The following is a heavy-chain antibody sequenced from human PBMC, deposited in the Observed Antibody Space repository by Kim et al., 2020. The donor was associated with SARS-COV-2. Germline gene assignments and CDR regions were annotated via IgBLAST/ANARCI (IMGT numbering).Heavy chain of an antibody. J-gene: IGHJ5*02. V-gene: IGHV1-3*01. CDR1: GYTFDTFS. CDR2: INGGNGNT. Sequence: ASVKVSCKASGYTFDTFSLYWLRQAPGQRFEWMGWINGGNGNTRYSQNFQGRVIFTRDTSATTAYMELTSLTFKDTAVYYCAREGSGSYNSLYPWGPGT. D-gene: IGHD3-10*01. CDR3: AREGSGSYNSLYP.